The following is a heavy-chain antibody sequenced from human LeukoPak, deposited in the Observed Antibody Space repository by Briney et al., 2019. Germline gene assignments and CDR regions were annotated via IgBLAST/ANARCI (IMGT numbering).Heavy chain of an antibody. V-gene: IGHV3-21*01. CDR2: ISSSNSYI. Sequence: GGSLRLSCAASGFTFNSHGMSWVRQAPGKGREGVSSISSSNSYIYYADSMKGRFTISRDNAKNSLYLQMNSLRAEDTAVYYCARARRGIGKAFAIWGQGTMVTVSS. CDR3: ARARRGIGKAFAI. D-gene: IGHD1-26*01. CDR1: GFTFNSHG. J-gene: IGHJ3*02.